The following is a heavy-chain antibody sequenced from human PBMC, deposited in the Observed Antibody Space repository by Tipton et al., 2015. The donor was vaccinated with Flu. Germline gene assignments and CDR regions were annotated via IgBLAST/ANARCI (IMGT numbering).Heavy chain of an antibody. J-gene: IGHJ5*02. CDR2: INHSGST. CDR3: ARGAGGWHRASWFDP. CDR1: GGSFSGYY. Sequence: TLSLTCAVYGGSFSGYYWSWIRQPPGKGLEWIGEINHSGSTNYNPSLKSRVTISVDTSKNQFSLKLSSVTAADTAVYYCARGAGGWHRASWFDPWGQGTLVTVSS. V-gene: IGHV4-34*01. D-gene: IGHD6-19*01.